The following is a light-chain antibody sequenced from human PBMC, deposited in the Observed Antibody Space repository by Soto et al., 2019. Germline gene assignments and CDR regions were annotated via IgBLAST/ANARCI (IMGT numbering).Light chain of an antibody. CDR3: SSYTSSSTPYV. J-gene: IGLJ1*01. Sequence: QSALSQPASVSGSPGQSVTISCTGTSSDVGAYDLVCWYQQHPGKAPKLMIYDVSNRPSGVSNRFSGSKSGNTASLTISGRQAEDEADYYCSSYTSSSTPYVFGTGTKVTVL. V-gene: IGLV2-14*01. CDR2: DVS. CDR1: SSDVGAYDL.